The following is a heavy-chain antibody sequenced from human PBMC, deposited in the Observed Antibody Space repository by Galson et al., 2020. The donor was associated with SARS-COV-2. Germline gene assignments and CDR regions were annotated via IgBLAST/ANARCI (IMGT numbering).Heavy chain of an antibody. CDR2: IHYTGTT. V-gene: IGHV4-39*07. D-gene: IGHD3-10*01. CDR1: GNSLSNTNSY. CDR3: ANLEIFFGEWGPDY. Sequence: SETLSLTCSVSGNSLSNTNSYWGWIRQPPGKGLEWLGSIHYTGTTYSSPSLKSRVTLSVDTSTNHFSLRVTSVTAADTAIYYCANLEIFFGEWGPDYWGQGTLVTVSS. J-gene: IGHJ4*02.